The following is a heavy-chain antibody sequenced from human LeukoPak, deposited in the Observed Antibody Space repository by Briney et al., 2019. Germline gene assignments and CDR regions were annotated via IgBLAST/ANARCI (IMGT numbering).Heavy chain of an antibody. D-gene: IGHD3-3*01. Sequence: GASVKVSCKASGYTFTSYGISWVRQAPGQGLEWMGWISAYNGNTNYAQKLQGRVTMTTDTSTSTAYMELRSLRSDDTAVYYCARGSLEAYYDFWSGYINWFDPWGQGTLVTVSS. J-gene: IGHJ5*02. CDR1: GYTFTSYG. CDR3: ARGSLEAYYDFWSGYINWFDP. CDR2: ISAYNGNT. V-gene: IGHV1-18*01.